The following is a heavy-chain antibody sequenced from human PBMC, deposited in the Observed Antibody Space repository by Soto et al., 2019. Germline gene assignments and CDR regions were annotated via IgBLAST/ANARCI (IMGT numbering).Heavy chain of an antibody. CDR2: ISPKSGDT. D-gene: IGHD4-17*01. CDR3: ARGSLRMGPLPTY. V-gene: IGHV1-2*02. Sequence: QVQLVQSGDEVQKSGASVKVSCEASGYIFTGYYIHWMRQAPGQGLEWMGWISPKSGDTNLAQNFQGRVTLTRDTSITTAYMELTRLKSDDTALYYCARGSLRMGPLPTYWGQGTLLTVSS. CDR1: GYIFTGYY. J-gene: IGHJ4*02.